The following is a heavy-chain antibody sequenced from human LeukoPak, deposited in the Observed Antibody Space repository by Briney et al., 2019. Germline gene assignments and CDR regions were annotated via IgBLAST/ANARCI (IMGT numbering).Heavy chain of an antibody. Sequence: ASVKVSCKASGYTFTSYDINWVRQATGQGLEWMGWINPSSGNTGFAQKFQGRVTMTRNTSISTAYMELSSLTSEDTAVYYCARGPPEHPQGYWGQGTLVPVSS. J-gene: IGHJ4*02. CDR2: INPSSGNT. CDR1: GYTFTSYD. D-gene: IGHD1-14*01. V-gene: IGHV1-8*01. CDR3: ARGPPEHPQGY.